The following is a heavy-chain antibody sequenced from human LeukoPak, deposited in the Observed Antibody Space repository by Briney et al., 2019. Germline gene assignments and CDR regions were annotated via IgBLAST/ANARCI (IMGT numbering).Heavy chain of an antibody. CDR2: TSGSGANT. CDR3: AKEYSGYDFDY. V-gene: IGHV3-23*01. D-gene: IGHD5-12*01. CDR1: GITLRSYD. Sequence: PGGSLRLSCAASGITLRSYDMSWVRQAPGKGLEWVAATSGSGANTYYADSVKGRFTISRDNSQNTLYLQMDSLRAEDTAVYYCAKEYSGYDFDYWGQGTLVTVSS. J-gene: IGHJ4*02.